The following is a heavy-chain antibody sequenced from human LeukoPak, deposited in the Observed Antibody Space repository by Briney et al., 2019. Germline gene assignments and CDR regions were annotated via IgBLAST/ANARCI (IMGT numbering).Heavy chain of an antibody. CDR3: VRVIPQKWELPGKWFDP. J-gene: IGHJ5*02. V-gene: IGHV1-69*05. D-gene: IGHD1-26*01. CDR1: GGTFSSYA. CDR2: IIPIFGTA. Sequence: SVKVSCGASGGTFSSYAISWVRQAPGQGLEWMGGIIPIFGTANYAQKFQGRVTMTTDTSTSTASMELRSLRSDDTVVYYCVRVIPQKWELPGKWFDPWGQGTLVTVSS.